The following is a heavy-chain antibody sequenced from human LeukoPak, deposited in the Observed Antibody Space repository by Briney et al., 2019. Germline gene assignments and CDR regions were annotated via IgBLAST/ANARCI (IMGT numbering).Heavy chain of an antibody. D-gene: IGHD3-3*01. Sequence: GGSLGLSCAASGFTFSSYAMSWVRQAPGKGLEWVSAISGSGGSTYYADSVKGRFTISRDNSKNTLYLQMDSLRAEDTAVYYCASGYYDFWSGYYPIDYWGQGTLVTVSS. CDR2: ISGSGGST. CDR3: ASGYYDFWSGYYPIDY. CDR1: GFTFSSYA. V-gene: IGHV3-23*01. J-gene: IGHJ4*02.